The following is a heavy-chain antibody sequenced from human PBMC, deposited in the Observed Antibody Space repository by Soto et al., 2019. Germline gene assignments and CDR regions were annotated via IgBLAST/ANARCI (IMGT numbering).Heavy chain of an antibody. D-gene: IGHD6-6*01. CDR3: ARDRAKIPRYSSSSD. CDR2: ISSSSSYI. J-gene: IGHJ4*02. CDR1: GFTFSSYS. Sequence: GESLKISCAASGFTFSSYSMNWVRQAPGKGLEWVSSISSSSSYIYYADSVKGRFTISRDNAKNSLYLQMNSLRAEDTAVYYCARDRAKIPRYSSSSDWGQGTLVTVSS. V-gene: IGHV3-21*01.